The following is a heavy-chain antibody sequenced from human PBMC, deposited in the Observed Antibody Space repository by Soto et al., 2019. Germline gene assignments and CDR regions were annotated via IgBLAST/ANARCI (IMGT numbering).Heavy chain of an antibody. V-gene: IGHV4-34*01. CDR2: INHSGST. CDR3: AREPPEVPAAISVYYYGMDV. CDR1: GGSFSDYY. J-gene: IGHJ6*02. D-gene: IGHD2-2*02. Sequence: SETLAFICAVYGGSFSDYYWSWIRQPPGKGLEWIGEINHSGSTNYNPSLKSRVTISVDTSKNQFSLKLSSVTAADTAVYYCAREPPEVPAAISVYYYGMDVWGQGTTVT.